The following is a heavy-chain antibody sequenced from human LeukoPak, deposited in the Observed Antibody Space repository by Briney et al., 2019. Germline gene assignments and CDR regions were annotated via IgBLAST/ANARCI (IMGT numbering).Heavy chain of an antibody. D-gene: IGHD6-13*01. CDR3: ARAGSSPSLSAFEI. Sequence: ASVKVSCKASGDTFPNYGITWVRQAPGQGLEWMGWTSTYNGNTRYAQNFQGRVTMTTDTSTSTAYMELRSLRSDDTAVYYCARAGSSPSLSAFEIWGQGTMVTVSS. CDR2: TSTYNGNT. CDR1: GDTFPNYG. V-gene: IGHV1-18*01. J-gene: IGHJ3*02.